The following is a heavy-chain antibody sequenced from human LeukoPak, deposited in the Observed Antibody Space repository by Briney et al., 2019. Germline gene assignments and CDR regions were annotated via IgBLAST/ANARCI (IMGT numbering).Heavy chain of an antibody. CDR2: IIPIFGTA. Sequence: SVKVSCKASGGTFSSYAVSWVRQAPGQGLEWMGGIIPIFGTANYAQKFQGRVTITADESTSTAYMELSSLRSEDTAVYYCARGGAGYCSGGSCSWYYGMDVWGKGTTVTVSS. V-gene: IGHV1-69*01. CDR3: ARGGAGYCSGGSCSWYYGMDV. D-gene: IGHD2-15*01. CDR1: GGTFSSYA. J-gene: IGHJ6*04.